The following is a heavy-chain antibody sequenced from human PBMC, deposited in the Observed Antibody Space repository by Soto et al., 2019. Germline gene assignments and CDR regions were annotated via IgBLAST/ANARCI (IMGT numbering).Heavy chain of an antibody. D-gene: IGHD3-10*01. CDR2: MLPIFGTP. CDR1: GGTFSNYV. Sequence: QVQLVQSGTEVQKPGSSVKVSCKASGGTFSNYVFSWVRQAPGQGLEWMGGMLPIFGTPKYAQSFQGRVTISADESTSTVYMELRSLRSEDTAVYYCAGASEGSDYESAFDLWGQGTVVIVSS. V-gene: IGHV1-69*01. J-gene: IGHJ3*01. CDR3: AGASEGSDYESAFDL.